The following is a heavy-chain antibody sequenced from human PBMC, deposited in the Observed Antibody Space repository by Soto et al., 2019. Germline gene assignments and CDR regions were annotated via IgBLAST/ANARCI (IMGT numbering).Heavy chain of an antibody. CDR2: ISGSGGST. V-gene: IGHV3-23*01. D-gene: IGHD4-17*01. CDR1: GFTFSSYA. CDR3: AKRGDYEGVVIYYMDV. J-gene: IGHJ6*03. Sequence: GGSLRLSCAASGFTFSSYAMSWVRQAPGKGLEWVSAISGSGGSTYYADSVKGRFTISRDNSKNTLYLQMNSLRAEDTAVYYCAKRGDYEGVVIYYMDVWGKGTTVTVSS.